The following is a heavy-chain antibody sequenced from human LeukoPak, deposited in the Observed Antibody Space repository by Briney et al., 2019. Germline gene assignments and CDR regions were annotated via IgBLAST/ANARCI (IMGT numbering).Heavy chain of an antibody. CDR3: SKGREPQKRAENFQD. CDR1: GFIFKTYT. CDR2: IDGVGGTA. J-gene: IGHJ1*01. Sequence: GGSLRLSCAASGFIFKTYTMSWVRQAPGKGLEWVSAIDGVGGTAIYADSVKGRFTISRDNSKNTVSLQMNSLRAEDTAIYYCSKGREPQKRAENFQDWGQGTLVTVSS. V-gene: IGHV3-23*01.